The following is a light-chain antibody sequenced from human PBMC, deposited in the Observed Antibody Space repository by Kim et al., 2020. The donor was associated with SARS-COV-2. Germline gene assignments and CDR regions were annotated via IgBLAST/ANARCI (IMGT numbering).Light chain of an antibody. J-gene: IGKJ5*01. CDR2: DAS. CDR3: QQRGN. V-gene: IGKV3-11*01. CDR1: QSVATY. Sequence: GTLSLSPGQRATLSCRASQSVATYLAWYLQRPGQAPRLLIYDASKRATGIPARFRGSGSGTDFTLTIGTLEPEDSAVYYCQQRGNFGQGTRLEIK.